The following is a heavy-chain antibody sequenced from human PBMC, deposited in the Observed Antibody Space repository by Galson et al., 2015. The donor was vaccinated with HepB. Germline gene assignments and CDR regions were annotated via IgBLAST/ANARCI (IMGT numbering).Heavy chain of an antibody. V-gene: IGHV4-39*01. Sequence: LSLTCTVSGGSISSSSYYWGWIRQPPGKGLEWIGSIYYSGSTYYNPSLKSRVTISVDTSKNQFSLKLSSVTAADTAVYYCATGIRITMIVVVPPGGAFDIWGQGTMVTVSS. D-gene: IGHD3-22*01. J-gene: IGHJ3*02. CDR2: IYYSGST. CDR1: GGSISSSSYY. CDR3: ATGIRITMIVVVPPGGAFDI.